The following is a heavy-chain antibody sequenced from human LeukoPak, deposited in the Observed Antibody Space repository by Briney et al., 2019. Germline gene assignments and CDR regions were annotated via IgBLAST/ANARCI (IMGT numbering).Heavy chain of an antibody. D-gene: IGHD4-17*01. Sequence: ASVKVSCKASGYTFTGYYMHWVRQAPGQGLEWMGRINPNSGGTNYAQKLQGRVTMTTDTSTSTAYMELRSLRSDDTAVYYCARSGPSSVTTGYFDYWGQGTLVTVSS. J-gene: IGHJ4*02. CDR1: GYTFTGYY. V-gene: IGHV1-2*06. CDR2: INPNSGGT. CDR3: ARSGPSSVTTGYFDY.